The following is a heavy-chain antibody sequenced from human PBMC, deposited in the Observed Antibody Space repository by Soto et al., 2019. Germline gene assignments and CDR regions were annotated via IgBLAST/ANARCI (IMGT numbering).Heavy chain of an antibody. CDR3: ARARDWNYLLDY. J-gene: IGHJ4*02. Sequence: GASVKVSCKASGYAYTSYYMHWVRQSPGQGLEWMGIINPSGGSTSYAQKFQGRVTMTRDTSTSTVYMELSSLRSEDTAVYYCARARDWNYLLDYWGQGTLVTVSS. V-gene: IGHV1-46*01. CDR2: INPSGGST. D-gene: IGHD1-7*01. CDR1: GYAYTSYY.